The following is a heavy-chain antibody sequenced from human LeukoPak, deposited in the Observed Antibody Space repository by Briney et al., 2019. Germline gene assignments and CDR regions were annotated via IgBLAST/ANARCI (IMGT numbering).Heavy chain of an antibody. CDR3: ARQEHSGYSGYDAYFYYLDV. J-gene: IGHJ6*03. V-gene: IGHV5-51*01. CDR1: GYRFTTYW. Sequence: GGSLKISCKGSGYRFTTYWIGWVRQMPGKGLEWMGIIYPGDSDTRYSPSFQGQVTISADKSISTAYLQWSSLKASDTAVYYCARQEHSGYSGYDAYFYYLDVWGKGTTVTVSS. D-gene: IGHD5-12*01. CDR2: IYPGDSDT.